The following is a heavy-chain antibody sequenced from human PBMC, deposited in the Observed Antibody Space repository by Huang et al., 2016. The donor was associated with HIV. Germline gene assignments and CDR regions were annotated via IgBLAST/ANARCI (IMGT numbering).Heavy chain of an antibody. CDR1: GGSINSHS. Sequence: QVQLQESGPGLVKSSEALSLTCPVSGGSINSHSWSWIRQPPGKGLGWIGSVYYSGSTKYNPSLKSRFTISVDTAKTQFSLKLSSVTAADTALYYCARESLYFYDSSGGYFDLWGRGTLLTVYS. J-gene: IGHJ2*01. D-gene: IGHD3-22*01. CDR2: VYYSGST. CDR3: ARESLYFYDSSGGYFDL. V-gene: IGHV4-59*11.